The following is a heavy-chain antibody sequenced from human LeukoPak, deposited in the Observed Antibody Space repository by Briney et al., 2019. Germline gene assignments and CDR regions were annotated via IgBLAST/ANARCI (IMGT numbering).Heavy chain of an antibody. CDR2: INHSGST. D-gene: IGHD6-13*01. J-gene: IGHJ5*02. Sequence: SETLSLTCTVSGVSISSSNSYWGWIRQPPGKGLEWIGEINHSGSTNYNPSLKSRVTISVDTSKNQFSLKLSSVTAADTAVYYCARRRSSWQLVRSSWFDPWGQGTLVTVSS. V-gene: IGHV4-39*07. CDR1: GVSISSSNSY. CDR3: ARRRSSWQLVRSSWFDP.